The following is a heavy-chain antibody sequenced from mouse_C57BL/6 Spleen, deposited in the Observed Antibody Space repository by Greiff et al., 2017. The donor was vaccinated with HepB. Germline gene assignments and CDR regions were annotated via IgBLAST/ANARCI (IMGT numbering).Heavy chain of an antibody. CDR3: ARITTVVENFDY. CDR1: GFNIKDYY. Sequence: EVKLVESGAELVKPGASVKLSCTASGFNIKDYYMHWVKQRTEQGLEWIGRIDPEDGETKYAPKFQGKATITADTSSNTAYLQLSSLTSEDTAVYYCARITTVVENFDYWGQGTTLTVSS. J-gene: IGHJ2*01. V-gene: IGHV14-2*01. CDR2: IDPEDGET. D-gene: IGHD1-1*01.